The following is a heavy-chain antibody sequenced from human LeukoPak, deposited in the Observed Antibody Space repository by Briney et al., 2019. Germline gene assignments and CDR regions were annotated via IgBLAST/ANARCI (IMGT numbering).Heavy chain of an antibody. D-gene: IGHD3-10*01. CDR3: TRDLSRSFSMIRGLIQHREFDF. J-gene: IGHJ4*02. CDR2: IKQDGSEK. V-gene: IGHV3-7*01. CDR1: GFTFSTYR. Sequence: GGSLRLSCAASGFTFSTYRMSWVRQAPGKGLEWVANIKQDGSEKYYVDSVKGRFTISKDNAKNSLFLQMNSLRAEDTAVYYCTRDLSRSFSMIRGLIQHREFDFWGRGTLVTVSS.